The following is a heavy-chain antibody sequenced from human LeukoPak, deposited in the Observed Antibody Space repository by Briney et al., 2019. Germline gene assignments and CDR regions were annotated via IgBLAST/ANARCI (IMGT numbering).Heavy chain of an antibody. CDR3: ARESRLTFDY. V-gene: IGHV4-34*01. Sequence: PSETLSLICAVYGGSFSGYYWSWIRQPPGKGLEWIGEINHSGSTNYNPSLKSRVTISVDTSKNQFSLKLSSVTAADTAVYYCARESRLTFDYWGQGTLVTVSS. J-gene: IGHJ4*02. CDR2: INHSGST. CDR1: GGSFSGYY.